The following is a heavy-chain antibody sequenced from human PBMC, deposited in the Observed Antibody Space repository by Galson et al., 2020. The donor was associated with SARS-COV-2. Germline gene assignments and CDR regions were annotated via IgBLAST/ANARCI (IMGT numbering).Heavy chain of an antibody. CDR1: GLTFSDYG. CDR2: ISFDGNDE. J-gene: IGHJ6*02. CDR3: AKDRGLLGYCGRSSCPPRDEFYGMDV. D-gene: IGHD2-2*01. V-gene: IGHV3-30*18. Sequence: GESLKISCVVSGLTFSDYGMHWVRQAPGKGLEWVAVISFDGNDEHYADSVKGRFIISRDNSKNTLYLQMNNLRPEDTSVYYCAKDRGLLGYCGRSSCPPRDEFYGMDVWGQGTTVTVSS.